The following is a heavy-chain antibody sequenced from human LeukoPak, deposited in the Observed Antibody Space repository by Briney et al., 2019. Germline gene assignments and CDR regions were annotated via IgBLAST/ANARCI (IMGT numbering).Heavy chain of an antibody. CDR1: GGSFSGYY. J-gene: IGHJ6*03. D-gene: IGHD3-22*01. CDR3: ARGRQDVTMIVVVMTAVSYYLDV. Sequence: SETLSLSCAVYGGSFSGYYWTWIRQTPEKGLEWIGEMNPSGSTNYNPSLKSRVTISVDTSKNRFSLELSSVTAADTAVYYCARGRQDVTMIVVVMTAVSYYLDVWGKGTTVTVS. V-gene: IGHV4-34*01. CDR2: MNPSGST.